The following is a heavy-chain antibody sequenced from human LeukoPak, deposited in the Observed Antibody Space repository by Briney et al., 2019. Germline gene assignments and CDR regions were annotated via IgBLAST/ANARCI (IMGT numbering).Heavy chain of an antibody. J-gene: IGHJ5*02. CDR3: AKEGYRYCGPAADS. Sequence: GGSLRLSCAASGFTFSSYGMHWVRQAPGKGLEWVAVISYDGSNKYYADSVKGRFTISRDNSKNTLYLQMNSLRAEDTAVYYCAKEGYRYCGPAADSWGQGTLVTVSS. CDR1: GFTFSSYG. CDR2: ISYDGSNK. V-gene: IGHV3-30*18. D-gene: IGHD2-21*01.